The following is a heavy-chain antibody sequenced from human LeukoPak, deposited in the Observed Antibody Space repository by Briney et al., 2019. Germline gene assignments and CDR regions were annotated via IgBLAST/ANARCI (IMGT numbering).Heavy chain of an antibody. CDR3: ARPIAAAGTDFGY. Sequence: PSETLSLTCTVSGGSISSSNYYWSWIRQHPGKGLEWIGYIHYSGSTYYNPSLKSRLTISADTSKNQFSLKVSSVTAADTAMYYCARPIAAAGTDFGYWGQGTLVTVSS. J-gene: IGHJ4*02. CDR1: GGSISSSNYY. V-gene: IGHV4-31*03. D-gene: IGHD6-13*01. CDR2: IHYSGST.